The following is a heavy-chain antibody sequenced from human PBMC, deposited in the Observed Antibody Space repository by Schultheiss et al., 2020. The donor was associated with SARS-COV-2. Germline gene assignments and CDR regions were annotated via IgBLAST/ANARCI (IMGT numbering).Heavy chain of an antibody. CDR3: ARVAIAAAGTWSWFDP. Sequence: SETLSLTCTVSGGSISSYYWSWIRQHPGKGLEWIGYIYYSGSTYYNPSLKSRVTISVDTSKNQFSLKLSSVTAADTAVYYCARVAIAAAGTWSWFDPWGQGTLVTVSS. J-gene: IGHJ5*02. CDR2: IYYSGST. D-gene: IGHD6-13*01. V-gene: IGHV4-59*08. CDR1: GGSISSYY.